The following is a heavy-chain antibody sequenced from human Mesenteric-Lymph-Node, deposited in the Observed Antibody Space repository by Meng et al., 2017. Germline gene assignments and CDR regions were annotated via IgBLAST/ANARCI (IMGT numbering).Heavy chain of an antibody. CDR2: IIPIFGTA. V-gene: IGHV1-69*13. CDR3: ARDNGAIYSSSWYPEGHAFDI. Sequence: SVKVSCKASGGTFSSYAISWVRQAPGQGLEWMGGIIPIFGTANYAQKFQGRVTITADESTSTVYMELSSLRSEDTAVYYCARDNGAIYSSSWYPEGHAFDIWGQGTMVTVSS. CDR1: GGTFSSYA. D-gene: IGHD6-13*01. J-gene: IGHJ3*02.